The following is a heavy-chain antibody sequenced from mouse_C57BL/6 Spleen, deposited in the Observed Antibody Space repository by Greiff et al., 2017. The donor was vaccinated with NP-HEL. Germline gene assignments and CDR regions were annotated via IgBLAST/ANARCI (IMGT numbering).Heavy chain of an antibody. Sequence: EVQLQQPGAELVRPGSSVKLSCTASGFNITDDYMHWVKQRPEQGLEWIGWIDPANGDTDYASKFKGKATLTADTSSNTAYLQLSSLTSEDTAGYYCTHITTRAMDDWGQGTSVTVSS. CDR1: GFNITDDY. CDR3: THITTRAMDD. J-gene: IGHJ4*01. D-gene: IGHD1-2*01. V-gene: IGHV14-4*01. CDR2: IDPANGDT.